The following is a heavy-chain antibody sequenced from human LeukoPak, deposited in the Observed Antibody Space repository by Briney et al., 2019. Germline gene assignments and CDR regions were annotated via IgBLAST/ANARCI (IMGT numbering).Heavy chain of an antibody. CDR2: ISAYNGNT. Sequence: GASVKVSCKASGGTFSSYAISWVRQAPGQGLEWMGWISAYNGNTNYAQKLQGRVTMTTDTSTSTAYMELRSLRSDDTAVYYCARDGKLQYQYYYYYYGMDVWGQGTTVAVSS. CDR3: ARDGKLQYQYYYYYYGMDV. D-gene: IGHD4-11*01. V-gene: IGHV1-18*01. J-gene: IGHJ6*02. CDR1: GGTFSSYA.